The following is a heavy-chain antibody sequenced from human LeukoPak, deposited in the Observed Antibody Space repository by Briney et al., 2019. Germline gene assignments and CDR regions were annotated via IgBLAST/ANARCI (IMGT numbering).Heavy chain of an antibody. D-gene: IGHD5-24*01. CDR2: INPNSGST. Sequence: GASVKVSCKASGYTFTGYYMHWVRQAPGQGLEWMGWINPNSGSTNYAQKSQGRVTMTRDTSISAVYMELSRLRSDDTAVYYCARDGTGVYNLVQYWGQGTLVTVSS. CDR1: GYTFTGYY. V-gene: IGHV1-2*02. CDR3: ARDGTGVYNLVQY. J-gene: IGHJ4*02.